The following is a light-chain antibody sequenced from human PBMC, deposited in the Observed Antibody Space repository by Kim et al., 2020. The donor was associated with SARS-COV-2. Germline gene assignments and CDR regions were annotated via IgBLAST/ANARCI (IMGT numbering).Light chain of an antibody. CDR1: QNINSW. V-gene: IGKV1-5*03. CDR2: KAS. J-gene: IGKJ1*01. Sequence: LSASVGDRVTITCRASQNINSWLAWYQQKPGKAPKLLIYKASSLESGVPSRFSGSGSGTEFTLTISLQPDDFATYYCQQYNANRTFGQGTKVDIK. CDR3: QQYNANRT.